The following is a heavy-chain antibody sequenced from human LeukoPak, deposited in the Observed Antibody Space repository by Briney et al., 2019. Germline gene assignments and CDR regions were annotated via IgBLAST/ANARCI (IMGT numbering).Heavy chain of an antibody. CDR1: GGTFSSYA. CDR2: IIPIFGTA. D-gene: IGHD2-2*02. V-gene: IGHV1-69*01. CDR3: ARGTPETYCSSTSCYTLFDY. Sequence: SVKVSCKASGGTFSSYAISWVRQAPGQGLEWMGGIIPIFGTANYAQKFQGRVTITADESTSTAYMELSSLRSEDTAVYYCARGTPETYCSSTSCYTLFDYRGQGTLVTVSS. J-gene: IGHJ4*02.